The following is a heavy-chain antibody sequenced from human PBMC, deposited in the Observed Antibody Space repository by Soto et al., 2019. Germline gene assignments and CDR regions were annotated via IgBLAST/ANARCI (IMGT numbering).Heavy chain of an antibody. CDR3: ARDISEYYFGSGSYPSYGTDV. D-gene: IGHD3-10*01. CDR2: IWYDGSNQ. Sequence: QVQLVESGRGVVQPGRSLRLSCAASGFTFSSYAMHWVRQAPGKGLEWVALIWYDGSNQYYADSVKGRFTISRDNSKNTLDLQMNSLRAEDTAVYYCARDISEYYFGSGSYPSYGTDVLGQGTTVTVSS. J-gene: IGHJ6*02. CDR1: GFTFSSYA. V-gene: IGHV3-33*01.